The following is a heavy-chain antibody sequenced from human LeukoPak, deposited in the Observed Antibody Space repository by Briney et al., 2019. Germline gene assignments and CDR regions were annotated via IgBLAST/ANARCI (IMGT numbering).Heavy chain of an antibody. Sequence: SETLSLTCSVSGGSISSSNYYRGWIRQPPGKGLEWIGNIYYSGTTYYNPSLPSLKSRVTILVDTSKNQFSLKLSSVTAADTAVYYCASSAGEHAFDIWGQGTMVTVSS. V-gene: IGHV4-39*07. CDR1: GGSISSSNYY. CDR3: ASSAGEHAFDI. J-gene: IGHJ3*02. CDR2: IYYSGTT.